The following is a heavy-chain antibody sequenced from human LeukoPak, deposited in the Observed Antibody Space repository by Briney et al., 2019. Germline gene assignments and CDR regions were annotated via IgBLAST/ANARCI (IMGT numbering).Heavy chain of an antibody. CDR1: GFTFSSYA. CDR2: ISGSGGST. Sequence: GGSLRLSCAASGFTFSSYAMSWVRQAPGKGLEWVSAISGSGGSTYYADSVKGRFTISRDNSKNTLYLQMNSLRAEDTAVYYCARVISEGHDYSGYDLFDYWGQGTLVTVSS. D-gene: IGHD5-12*01. V-gene: IGHV3-23*01. J-gene: IGHJ4*02. CDR3: ARVISEGHDYSGYDLFDY.